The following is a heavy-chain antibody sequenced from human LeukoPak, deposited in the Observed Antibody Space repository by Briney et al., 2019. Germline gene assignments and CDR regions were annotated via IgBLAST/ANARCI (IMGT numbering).Heavy chain of an antibody. CDR2: IYYSGIT. CDR1: GASMTNYY. V-gene: IGHV4-59*01. CDR3: ARGRGYFDPFDP. D-gene: IGHD3-9*01. J-gene: IGHJ5*02. Sequence: PSETLSLTCTVSGASMTNYYWSWIRKPPGKGLEWIGYIYYSGITNYNPPLTSRVSISVDMSKNQFSLKLTSVTAADTAVYYCARGRGYFDPFDPWGQGTLVTVSS.